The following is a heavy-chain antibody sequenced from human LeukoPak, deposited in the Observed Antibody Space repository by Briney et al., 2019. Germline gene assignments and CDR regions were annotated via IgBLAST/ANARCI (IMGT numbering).Heavy chain of an antibody. V-gene: IGHV3-48*03. CDR3: VRVSSWYNIGDY. Sequence: GGSLRLSCAASGFTFSSYEMNWVRQAPGKGLEWVSYISGSGTTIYYGDSVKGRFTISRDNAKNSVYLQMNSLRAEDTAVYYCVRVSSWYNIGDYWGQGALVTVSS. CDR2: ISGSGTTI. D-gene: IGHD6-13*01. J-gene: IGHJ4*02. CDR1: GFTFSSYE.